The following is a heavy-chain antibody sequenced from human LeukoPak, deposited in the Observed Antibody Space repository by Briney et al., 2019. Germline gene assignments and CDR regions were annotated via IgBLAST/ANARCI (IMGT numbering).Heavy chain of an antibody. D-gene: IGHD6-13*01. CDR3: ARDLRRGSSSWYVSGGDY. CDR2: ISSSSSTI. J-gene: IGHJ4*02. Sequence: PGGSLRLSCAASGFTFSSYNMNWVRQAPGKGLEWVSYISSSSSTIYYADSVKGRFTISRDNAKNSLYLQMNSLRAEDTAVYYCARDLRRGSSSWYVSGGDYWGQGTLVTVSS. CDR1: GFTFSSYN. V-gene: IGHV3-48*01.